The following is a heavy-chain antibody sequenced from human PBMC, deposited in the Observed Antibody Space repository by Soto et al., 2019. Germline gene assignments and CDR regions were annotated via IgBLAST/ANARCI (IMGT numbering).Heavy chain of an antibody. CDR1: GLKVSSW. CDR3: ASLDTAVIKTGGY. V-gene: IGHV3-7*01. Sequence: EVQLVESGGGLVQPGGSLRLSCAASGLKVSSWMSWVRQSPWKGLEWVAMTTQVGSGRHCLDSLKGRFTISRDSAKNSMYLQMNSLTVEDTAMYYCASLDTAVIKTGGYWGQGTQVTVSS. J-gene: IGHJ4*02. D-gene: IGHD5-18*01. CDR2: TTQVGSGR.